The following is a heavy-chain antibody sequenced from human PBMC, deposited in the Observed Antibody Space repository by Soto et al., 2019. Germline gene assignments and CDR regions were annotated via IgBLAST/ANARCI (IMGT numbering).Heavy chain of an antibody. D-gene: IGHD2-2*01. Sequence: PGGSLRLSCAASGFTFSSYWMHWVRQAPGKGLEWVANIKYDGSDKYYLDSVKGRLTISRDNAKNSLFLQMNSLRAEDTAVYYCASAIVLAEAFWGQGTLVTVSS. J-gene: IGHJ4*02. CDR2: IKYDGSDK. CDR1: GFTFSSYW. V-gene: IGHV3-7*01. CDR3: ASAIVLAEAF.